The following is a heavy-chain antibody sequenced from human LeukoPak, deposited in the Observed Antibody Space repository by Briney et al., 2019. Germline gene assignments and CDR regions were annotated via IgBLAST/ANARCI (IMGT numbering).Heavy chain of an antibody. J-gene: IGHJ4*02. CDR3: AKGNSGWYFTFDY. V-gene: IGHV3-23*01. CDR2: ISGSGGST. D-gene: IGHD6-19*01. Sequence: GGSLRPSCAASGLTFSSYAMSWVRQAPGKGLEWVSAISGSGGSTFYADSVKGRFTISRDNSKNTLYLQMNSLRAEDTAVYYCAKGNSGWYFTFDYWGQGTLVTVSS. CDR1: GLTFSSYA.